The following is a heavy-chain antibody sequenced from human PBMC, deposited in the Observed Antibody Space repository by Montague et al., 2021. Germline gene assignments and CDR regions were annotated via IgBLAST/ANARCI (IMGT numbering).Heavy chain of an antibody. J-gene: IGHJ3*02. V-gene: IGHV4-4*07. CDR2: VYKRGDT. D-gene: IGHD3-10*01. CDR3: ARDSPVVEPWVGEHKGAFDI. CDR1: GDSISSYEYY. Sequence: SETLSLTYSVSGDSISSYEYYWTWIRQPAGRGLEWIGRVYKRGDTNTNPSLRSRLTLSVGTSKNHFSLTLTSVTAADTAVYFCARDSPVVEPWVGEHKGAFDIWGQGTMVTVSS.